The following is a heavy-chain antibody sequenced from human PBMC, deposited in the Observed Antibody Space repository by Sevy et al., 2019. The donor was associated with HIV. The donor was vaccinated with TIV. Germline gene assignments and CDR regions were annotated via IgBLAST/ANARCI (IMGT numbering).Heavy chain of an antibody. Sequence: GGSLRLSCAASGFSFSTYWMYWVRQAPGTGLEWVANIKQDESEKYYVASVKGRFTISGDNAKNSVYLEMNSLRPEDTAIYYCAKGNSGSFDYWGQGTLVTVSS. J-gene: IGHJ4*02. CDR3: AKGNSGSFDY. D-gene: IGHD3-22*01. V-gene: IGHV3-7*01. CDR1: GFSFSTYW. CDR2: IKQDESEK.